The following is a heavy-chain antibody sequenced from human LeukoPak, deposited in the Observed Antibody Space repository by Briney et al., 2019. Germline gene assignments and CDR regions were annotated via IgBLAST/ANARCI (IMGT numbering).Heavy chain of an antibody. CDR3: ARSLITSIDY. CDR2: IYYSGST. J-gene: IGHJ4*02. V-gene: IGHV4-39*01. CDR1: GFTFSSYA. Sequence: GSLRLSCAASGFTFSSYAMSWVRQPPGKGLEWIGTIYYSGSTYYNPSLKSRVTISVDTSKNQFSMKLSSVTAADTAVYYCARSLITSIDYWGQGTLVTVSS.